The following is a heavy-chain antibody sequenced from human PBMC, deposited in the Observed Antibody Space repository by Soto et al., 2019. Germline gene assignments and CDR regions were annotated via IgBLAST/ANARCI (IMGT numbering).Heavy chain of an antibody. CDR2: IYYSGST. J-gene: IGHJ5*02. CDR3: ARDRHYYGSGSYSGWFDP. V-gene: IGHV4-30-4*01. CDR1: GGSISSGDYY. Sequence: LSLTCTVSGGSISSGDYYWSWIRQPPGKGLEWIGYIYYSGSTYYNPSLKSRVTISVDTSKNQFSLKLSSVTAADTAVYYCARDRHYYGSGSYSGWFDPWGQGTLVTVSS. D-gene: IGHD3-10*01.